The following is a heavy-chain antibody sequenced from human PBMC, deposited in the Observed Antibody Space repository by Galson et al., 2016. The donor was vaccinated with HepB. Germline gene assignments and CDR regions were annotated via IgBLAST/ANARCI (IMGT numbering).Heavy chain of an antibody. J-gene: IGHJ4*02. Sequence: SLRLSCAASGFSFSSYGMHWVRQAPGRGLEWLAGVSFDGKNTYYAESLKGRFTISRDNSKNTLYLQMSSLRADDTALYYCGKGYNEESGYYIWGQGTLVTVSS. CDR3: GKGYNEESGYYI. D-gene: IGHD5-18*01. V-gene: IGHV3-30*18. CDR1: GFSFSSYG. CDR2: VSFDGKNT.